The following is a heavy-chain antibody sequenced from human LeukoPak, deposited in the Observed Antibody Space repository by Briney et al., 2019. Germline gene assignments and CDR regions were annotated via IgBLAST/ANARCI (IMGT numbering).Heavy chain of an antibody. CDR3: AREGIVAAGTYYYYGMDV. J-gene: IGHJ6*04. CDR2: ISSSSSYI. CDR1: GFTFSSYS. V-gene: IGHV3-21*01. D-gene: IGHD6-13*01. Sequence: AGGSLRLSCAASGFTFSSYSMNWVRQAPGKGLEWVSSISSSSSYIYYADSVKGRFTISRDNAKNSLYLQMNSLRAEDTAVYYRAREGIVAAGTYYYYGMDVWGKGTTVTVSS.